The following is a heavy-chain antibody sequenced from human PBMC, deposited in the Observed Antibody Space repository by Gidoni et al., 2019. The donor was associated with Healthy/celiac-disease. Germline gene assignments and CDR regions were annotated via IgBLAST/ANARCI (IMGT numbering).Heavy chain of an antibody. V-gene: IGHV4-4*07. D-gene: IGHD3-3*01. CDR3: ARDKYDLSGSAFDI. CDR2: ISPSGST. J-gene: IGHJ3*02. Sequence: QVQLQESGPGLVKPAETLSLTCTVSGGSISSYYWSWNRQPAGKGLEWIGRISPSGSTNYNPPLKSRVTMSVDTSKNQFSLKLSSVTAADTAVYYCARDKYDLSGSAFDIWGQGTMVTVSS. CDR1: GGSISSYY.